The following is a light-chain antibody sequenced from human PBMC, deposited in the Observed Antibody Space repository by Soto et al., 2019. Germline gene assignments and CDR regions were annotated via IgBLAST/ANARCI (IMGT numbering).Light chain of an antibody. CDR1: HDIARW. CDR3: QQVKGFPLT. V-gene: IGKV1-12*01. J-gene: IGKJ4*01. Sequence: DIQMTQSPSSVSAFVGDRVAITCRASHDIARWLAWYQQQPGKAPRLLIYAASSFQSGVPTKFRGSGSGTDFTLAITNLQPEDSAVYYCQQVKGFPLTFGGGTKVEIK. CDR2: AAS.